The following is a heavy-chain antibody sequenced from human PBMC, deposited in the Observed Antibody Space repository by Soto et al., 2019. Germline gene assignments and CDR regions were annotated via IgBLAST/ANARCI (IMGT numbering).Heavy chain of an antibody. Sequence: GASVKVSCKASGYTFTSYDINWVRQATGQGLEWMGWMNPNSGNTGYAQKFQGRVTMTRNTSISTAYMELSSLRSEDTAVYYCARPPFSCSYHHHLQGFRGQGTTVIVSS. CDR3: ARPPFSCSYHHHLQGF. J-gene: IGHJ6*02. CDR2: MNPNSGNT. D-gene: IGHD2-2*01. CDR1: GYTFTSYD. V-gene: IGHV1-8*01.